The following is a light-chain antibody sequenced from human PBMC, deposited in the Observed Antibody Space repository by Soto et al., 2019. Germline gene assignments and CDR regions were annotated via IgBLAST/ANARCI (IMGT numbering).Light chain of an antibody. Sequence: QSVLTQPASVSGSPGQSITISCTGTSSDVGGYNYVSWYQQHPGKAPKLMIYDVSNRPSGVSNRFSGSKSGNTASLTISGFQAEDEADYYCSSYTSSSGYVFGTGTKLTVL. V-gene: IGLV2-14*01. J-gene: IGLJ1*01. CDR1: SSDVGGYNY. CDR2: DVS. CDR3: SSYTSSSGYV.